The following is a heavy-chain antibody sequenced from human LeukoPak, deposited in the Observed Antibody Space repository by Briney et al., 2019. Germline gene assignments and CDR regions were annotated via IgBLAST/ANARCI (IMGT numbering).Heavy chain of an antibody. CDR2: IKQDGSEK. CDR3: ARDVVVVAATRYYYYGMDV. Sequence: QPGGSLRLSCAASGFTFSSYWMSWVRQAPGKGLGWVANIKQDGSEKYYVDSVKGRFTISRDNAKNSLYLQMNSLRAEDTAVYYCARDVVVVAATRYYYYGMDVWGQGTTVTVSS. D-gene: IGHD2-15*01. J-gene: IGHJ6*02. V-gene: IGHV3-7*01. CDR1: GFTFSSYW.